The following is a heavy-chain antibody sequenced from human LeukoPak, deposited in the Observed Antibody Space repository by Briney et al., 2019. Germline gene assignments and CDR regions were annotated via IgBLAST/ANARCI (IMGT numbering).Heavy chain of an antibody. Sequence: PGGSLRLSCAASGFTFSNYWMSWVRQAPGKGLEWVANIKQDGSVKYYVDSVKGRFTISRDNAKNSLYLQMNSLRVEDTAVYYCAREYRGSRYFRGQGTLVTVSS. CDR2: IKQDGSVK. J-gene: IGHJ4*02. CDR1: GFTFSNYW. V-gene: IGHV3-7*01. CDR3: AREYRGSRYF. D-gene: IGHD2/OR15-2a*01.